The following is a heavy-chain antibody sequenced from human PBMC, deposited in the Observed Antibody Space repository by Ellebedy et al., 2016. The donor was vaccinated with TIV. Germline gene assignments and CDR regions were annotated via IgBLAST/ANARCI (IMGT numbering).Heavy chain of an antibody. V-gene: IGHV4-34*01. Sequence: SETLSLTCAVSGASLSGYYWSWIRQSPVKGLEWIGEIDQSGATDYNPSLKSRVTMSVDTSKNEVTLKMRSVTAADTAVFYCARGRVVYSASGTYKSLFRRWFDPWGQGTPVTVSS. D-gene: IGHD3-10*01. CDR3: ARGRVVYSASGTYKSLFRRWFDP. CDR2: IDQSGAT. J-gene: IGHJ5*02. CDR1: GASLSGYY.